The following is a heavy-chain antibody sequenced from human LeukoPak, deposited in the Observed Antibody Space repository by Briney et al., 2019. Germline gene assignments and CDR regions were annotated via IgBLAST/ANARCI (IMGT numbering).Heavy chain of an antibody. CDR3: ARAAGVIVGATIDY. J-gene: IGHJ4*02. V-gene: IGHV4-61*02. CDR2: INSSGNT. D-gene: IGHD1-26*01. CDR1: GDSISSGLYY. Sequence: SQXLSLTCTVSGDSISSGLYYWIWIRQPAGKGLEWIGRINSSGNTNYKPSLKSRVTISVDTSKSQFSLRLSSVTAADTAMYYCARAAGVIVGATIDYWGQGTLVTVSS.